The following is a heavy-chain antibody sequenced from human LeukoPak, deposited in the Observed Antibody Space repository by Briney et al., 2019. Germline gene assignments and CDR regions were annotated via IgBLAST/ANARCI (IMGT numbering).Heavy chain of an antibody. D-gene: IGHD2-2*01. V-gene: IGHV1-18*01. J-gene: IGHJ3*02. CDR1: GYMFNTYG. Sequence: ASVTVSCKASGYMFNTYGISWVRQAPGQGVEGMGWINGRRGDTKYAQNLQERVTMTTDTSTSTAYMELRSLRSDDAAVYYCARVGRPQIVVVPAAMLAFDNWGQGTKVTGSS. CDR3: ARVGRPQIVVVPAAMLAFDN. CDR2: INGRRGDT.